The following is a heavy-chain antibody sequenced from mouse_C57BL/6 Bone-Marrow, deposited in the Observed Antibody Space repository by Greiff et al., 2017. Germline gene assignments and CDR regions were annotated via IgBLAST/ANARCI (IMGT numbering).Heavy chain of an antibody. J-gene: IGHJ4*01. CDR2: ILPSIGRT. Sequence: VQLQQSGSELRSPGSSVKLSCKDFDSEVFPIAYMSWVRQKPGHGFEWIGGILPSIGRTIYGEKFEDKATLDADTLSNTAYLELNSLTSEDSAIYYCARGIYYGNRGGDMDYWGQGTSVTVSS. V-gene: IGHV15-2*01. CDR1: DSEVFPIAY. D-gene: IGHD2-1*01. CDR3: ARGIYYGNRGGDMDY.